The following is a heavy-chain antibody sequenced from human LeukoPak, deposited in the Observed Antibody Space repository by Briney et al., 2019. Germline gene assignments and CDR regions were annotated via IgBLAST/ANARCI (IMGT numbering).Heavy chain of an antibody. CDR2: INPNSGGT. D-gene: IGHD6-13*01. Sequence: GASVKVSCKASGYTFTGYYMHWVRQAPGQGLEWMGRINPNSGGTNYAQKFQGRVTMTRDTSISTAYMELSRLRSDDTAVYYCARVSWPGGSSWPLDYWGQGTLVTVSS. V-gene: IGHV1-2*06. J-gene: IGHJ4*02. CDR1: GYTFTGYY. CDR3: ARVSWPGGSSWPLDY.